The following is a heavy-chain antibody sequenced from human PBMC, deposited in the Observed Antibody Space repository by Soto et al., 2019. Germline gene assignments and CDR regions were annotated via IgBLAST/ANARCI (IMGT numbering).Heavy chain of an antibody. CDR3: ARDAREVKKPFDI. CDR1: GGSVSSDSYY. V-gene: IGHV4-61*01. Sequence: PSETLSLTCTVSGGSVSSDSYYWSWLRQPPGKGLEWIGYIYHSGGTYYNPSLKSRITMLVDTSKNQFSLKMSSVTAADTAMYYCARDAREVKKPFDIWGQGTMVTVSS. CDR2: IYHSGGT. J-gene: IGHJ3*02.